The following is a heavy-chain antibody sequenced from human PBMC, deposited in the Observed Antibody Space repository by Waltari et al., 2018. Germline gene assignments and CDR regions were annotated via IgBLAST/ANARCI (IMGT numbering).Heavy chain of an antibody. D-gene: IGHD4-17*01. J-gene: IGHJ4*02. V-gene: IGHV4-61*02. CDR2: IYTSGST. CDR1: GGSISSGSYY. CDR3: ARMFGDYVEGYFDY. Sequence: QVQLQESGPGLVKPSQTLSLTCTVSGGSISSGSYYWSWIRQPAGKGLEWIGRIYTSGSTNYNPSLKSRVTISVDTSKNQFSLKLSSVTAADTAVYYCARMFGDYVEGYFDYWGQGTLVTVSS.